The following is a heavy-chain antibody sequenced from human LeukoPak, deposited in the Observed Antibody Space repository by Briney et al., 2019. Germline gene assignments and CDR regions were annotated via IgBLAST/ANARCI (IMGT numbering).Heavy chain of an antibody. Sequence: SVKVSCKASGYTFSMYNMHWVRQAPGQGLEWMGRIIPILGIANYAQKFQGRVTITADKSTSTAYMELSSLRSEDTAVYYCARDVLVVVVAATLNWFDPWGQGTLVTVSS. CDR1: GYTFSMYN. D-gene: IGHD2-15*01. V-gene: IGHV1-69*04. CDR2: IIPILGIA. CDR3: ARDVLVVVVAATLNWFDP. J-gene: IGHJ5*02.